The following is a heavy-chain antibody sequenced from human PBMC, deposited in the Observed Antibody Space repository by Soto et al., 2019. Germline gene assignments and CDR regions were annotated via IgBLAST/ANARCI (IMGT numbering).Heavy chain of an antibody. J-gene: IGHJ4*02. D-gene: IGHD3-22*01. CDR3: AASADYYYDSSGYYVSWYFDY. CDR2: ISGSGDGT. Sequence: GGSLRLSCAASGFTFSSYAMSWVRQAPGKGLEWVSGISGSGDGTWYADSVKGRLTISRDNSKNTLYLQMNSLRAEDTAVYYCAASADYYYDSSGYYVSWYFDYWGQGTLVTVSS. V-gene: IGHV3-23*01. CDR1: GFTFSSYA.